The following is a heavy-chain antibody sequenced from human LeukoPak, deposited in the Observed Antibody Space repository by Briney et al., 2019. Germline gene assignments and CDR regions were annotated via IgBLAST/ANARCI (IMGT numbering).Heavy chain of an antibody. Sequence: SQTLSLTCAISGDSVSSNNSWNWIRQSPSRGLEWLGRTYYRSKWYNDHVVSVKSRININPDTSKNQFPLHLNSVTPEDTAVYYCARGGQGDGYSADEAFDIWGQGTMVTVS. CDR2: TYYRSKWYN. V-gene: IGHV6-1*01. J-gene: IGHJ3*02. CDR3: ARGGQGDGYSADEAFDI. CDR1: GDSVSSNNS. D-gene: IGHD5-18*01.